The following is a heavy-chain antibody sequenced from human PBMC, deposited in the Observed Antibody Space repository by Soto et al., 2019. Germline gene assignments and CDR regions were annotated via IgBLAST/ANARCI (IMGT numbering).Heavy chain of an antibody. CDR2: ISGSGGGT. J-gene: IGHJ6*03. V-gene: IGHV3-23*01. CDR1: GFTFSSYA. CDR3: AKLEQQLVRPRGYYYYMDV. Sequence: EVQLLESGGGLVQPGGSLRLSCAASGFTFSSYAMSWVRQAPGKGLEWVSAISGSGGGTYYADSVKGRFTISRDNSKNTLYLQMNSLRAEDTAVYYCAKLEQQLVRPRGYYYYMDVWGKGTTVTVSS. D-gene: IGHD6-13*01.